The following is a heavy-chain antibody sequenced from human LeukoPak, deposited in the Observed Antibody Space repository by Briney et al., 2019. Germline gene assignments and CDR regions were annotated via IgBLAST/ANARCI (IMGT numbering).Heavy chain of an antibody. D-gene: IGHD6-13*01. CDR1: GYTFTSYG. CDR2: ISAYNGNT. J-gene: IGHJ4*02. Sequence: GASVKVSCKASGYTFTSYGISWVRQAPGQGLEWMGWISAYNGNTNYAQKLQGRVTMTTDTSTSTAYMELRSLRSDDTAVYYCARAGHYSSSWLYFDYWGQGTLVTVSS. CDR3: ARAGHYSSSWLYFDY. V-gene: IGHV1-18*01.